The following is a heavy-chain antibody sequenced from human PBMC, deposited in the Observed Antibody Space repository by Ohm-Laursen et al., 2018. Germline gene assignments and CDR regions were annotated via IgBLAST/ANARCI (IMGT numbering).Heavy chain of an antibody. V-gene: IGHV3-48*03. Sequence: SLRLSCAASGFSFSAFEMNWIRQAPGKGLEWISYISSSGRTVNHVDSVKGRFTISRDNAKNSLYLQMNSLRAEGTAVYYCAALFYGTGSYWSQGTQVTVSS. J-gene: IGHJ4*02. CDR3: AALFYGTGSY. D-gene: IGHD3-10*01. CDR1: GFSFSAFE. CDR2: ISSSGRTV.